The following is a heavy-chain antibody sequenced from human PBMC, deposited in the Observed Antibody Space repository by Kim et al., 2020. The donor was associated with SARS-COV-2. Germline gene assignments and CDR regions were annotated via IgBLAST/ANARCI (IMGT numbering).Heavy chain of an antibody. J-gene: IGHJ4*02. Sequence: THHTPALKSRVTISVDTSKNQFSLKLSSVTAADTAVYYCARQGAARPFDYWGQGTLVTVSS. V-gene: IGHV4-30-2*05. D-gene: IGHD6-6*01. CDR2: T. CDR3: ARQGAARPFDY.